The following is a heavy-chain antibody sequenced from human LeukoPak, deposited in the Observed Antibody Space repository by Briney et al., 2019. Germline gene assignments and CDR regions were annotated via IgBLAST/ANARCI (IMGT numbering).Heavy chain of an antibody. D-gene: IGHD6-19*01. CDR1: GFTFSDYY. CDR2: ISSSGSTI. V-gene: IGHV3-11*01. J-gene: IGHJ4*02. CDR3: ARRVSVAEYDY. Sequence: GGSLRLSCAASGFTFSDYYMSWIRQAPGKGLEWVSYISSSGSTIYYADSVKGRFTISRDNAKNSLYPQMNSLRAEDTAVYYCARRVSVAEYDYWGQGTLVTVSS.